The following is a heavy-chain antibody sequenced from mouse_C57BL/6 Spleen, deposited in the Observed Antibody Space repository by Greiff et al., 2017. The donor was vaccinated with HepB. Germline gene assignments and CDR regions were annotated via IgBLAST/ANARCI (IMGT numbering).Heavy chain of an antibody. V-gene: IGHV1-64*01. CDR1: GYTFTSYW. CDR3: ARSGGQDVDY. CDR2: IHPNSGST. Sequence: QVQLQQPGAELVKPGASVKLSCKASGYTFTSYWMHWVKQRPGQGLEWIGMIHPNSGSTNYNEKFKSKATLTVDKSSSTDYMQLSSLTSEDSAVYYCARSGGQDVDYWGQGTTLTGSS. D-gene: IGHD3-1*01. J-gene: IGHJ2*01.